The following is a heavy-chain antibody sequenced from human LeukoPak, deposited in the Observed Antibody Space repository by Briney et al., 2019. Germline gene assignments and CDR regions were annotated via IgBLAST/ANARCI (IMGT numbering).Heavy chain of an antibody. CDR3: AGDLGGGGDAFDI. D-gene: IGHD3-3*01. Sequence: GASVNVSCKASGYTFTSYYMHWVRQAPGQGLEWMGIINPSGCSTSYEQKFQGRVTMTRDTSTSTLYMELSSLRSEDTAVYYCAGDLGGGGDAFDIWGQGKMVTVSS. CDR2: INPSGCST. J-gene: IGHJ3*02. CDR1: GYTFTSYY. V-gene: IGHV1-46*01.